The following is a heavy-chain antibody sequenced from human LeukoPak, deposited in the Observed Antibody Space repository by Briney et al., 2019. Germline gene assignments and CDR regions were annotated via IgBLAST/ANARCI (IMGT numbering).Heavy chain of an antibody. CDR2: IYTSGST. CDR1: GGSISIYY. V-gene: IGHV4-4*07. D-gene: IGHD3-10*01. CDR3: ARHSLVRGVIGRAYNWFDP. J-gene: IGHJ5*02. Sequence: PSETLSLTCTVSGGSISIYYWSWIRQPAGKGLEWIGRIYTSGSTNYNPSLKSRVTMSVDTSKNQFSLKLSSVTAADTAVYYCARHSLVRGVIGRAYNWFDPWGQGTLVTVSS.